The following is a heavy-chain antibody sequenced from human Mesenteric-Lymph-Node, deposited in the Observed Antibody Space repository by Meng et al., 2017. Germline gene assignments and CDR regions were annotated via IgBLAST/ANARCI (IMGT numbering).Heavy chain of an antibody. J-gene: IGHJ4*02. Sequence: QVQLGESGPGLVKPSQTLSLTCTVSDGFITSDDYYWRWLRHPPGKGLEWIGYIHYSGTTYYNPSLKSRIAIPLDTSKNQFSLNLNSVTAADAAVYYCARDSPGGYGYFDSWGQGTLVTVSS. D-gene: IGHD5-12*01. CDR1: DGFITSDDYY. CDR2: IHYSGTT. CDR3: ARDSPGGYGYFDS. V-gene: IGHV4-30-4*01.